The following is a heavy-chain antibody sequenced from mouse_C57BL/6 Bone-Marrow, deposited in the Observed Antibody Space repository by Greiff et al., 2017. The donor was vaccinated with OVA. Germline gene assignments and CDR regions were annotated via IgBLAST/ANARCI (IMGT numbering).Heavy chain of an antibody. V-gene: IGHV1-64*01. J-gene: IGHJ3*01. CDR3: AISYAY. CDR2: IHPNSGST. Sequence: QVQLQQSGAELVKPGASVKLSCKASGYTFTSYWMHWVKQRPGQGLEWIGMIHPNSGSTNYNEKFKSKDTLTVDKSSSTAYMQLSSLTSEDSAVYYCAISYAYWGQGTLVTVSA. CDR1: GYTFTSYW.